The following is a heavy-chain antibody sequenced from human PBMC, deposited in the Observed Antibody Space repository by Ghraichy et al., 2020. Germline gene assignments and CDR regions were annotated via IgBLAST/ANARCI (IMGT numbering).Heavy chain of an antibody. Sequence: GGSLRLSCAASGFTFSSYSMNWVRQAPGKGLEWVSSISSSSSYIYYADSVKGRFTISRDNAKNSLYLQMNSLRAEDTAVYYCARDLEDGDIHYYDSSVGGWSWGQGTLVTVSS. V-gene: IGHV3-21*01. D-gene: IGHD3-22*01. CDR2: ISSSSSYI. CDR3: ARDLEDGDIHYYDSSVGGWS. CDR1: GFTFSSYS. J-gene: IGHJ4*02.